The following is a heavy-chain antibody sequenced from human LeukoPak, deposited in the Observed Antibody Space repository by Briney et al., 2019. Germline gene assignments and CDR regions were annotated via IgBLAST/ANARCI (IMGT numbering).Heavy chain of an antibody. Sequence: GASVKVSCKASGYTFTSYAISWVRQAPGQGLEWMGRIIPILGIANYAQKFQGRVTITADKSTSTAYMELSSLRSEDTAVYYCAAGGQLGYYYYYYMDVWGKGTTVTVSS. CDR3: AAGGQLGYYYYYYMDV. J-gene: IGHJ6*03. D-gene: IGHD6-6*01. V-gene: IGHV1-69*04. CDR1: GYTFTSYA. CDR2: IIPILGIA.